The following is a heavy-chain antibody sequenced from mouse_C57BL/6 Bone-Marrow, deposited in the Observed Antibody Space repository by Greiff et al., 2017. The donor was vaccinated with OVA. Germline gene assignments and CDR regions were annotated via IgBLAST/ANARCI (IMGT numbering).Heavy chain of an antibody. V-gene: IGHV1-54*01. Sequence: QVQLKESGAELVRPGTSVKVSCKASGYAFTNYLIEWVKQRPGQGLEWIGVINPGSGGTNYNEKFKAKATLTADKSSSTAYMQLSSLTSEDSAVYFCARYAHYYGSSYWYFDVWGTGTTVTVSS. J-gene: IGHJ1*03. CDR1: GYAFTNYL. CDR3: ARYAHYYGSSYWYFDV. CDR2: INPGSGGT. D-gene: IGHD1-1*01.